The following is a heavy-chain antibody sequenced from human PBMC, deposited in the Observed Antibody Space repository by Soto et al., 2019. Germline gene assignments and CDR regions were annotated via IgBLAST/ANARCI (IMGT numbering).Heavy chain of an antibody. Sequence: LVESGGALVKPGGSLRLSCAASGFIFRDWFMSWIRQAPGKGLEWISYISKDSGRATRYADSVKGRLPISRDNAKNSLFLQMNNLTVDDSALHYCAQEPWANPDSWGQGTLATVSS. V-gene: IGHV3-11*01. CDR1: GFIFRDWF. CDR3: AQEPWANPDS. D-gene: IGHD2-8*01. J-gene: IGHJ4*02. CDR2: ISKDSGRAT.